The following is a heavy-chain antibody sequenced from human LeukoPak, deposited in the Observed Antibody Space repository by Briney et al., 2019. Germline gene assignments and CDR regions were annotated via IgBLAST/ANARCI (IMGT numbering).Heavy chain of an antibody. J-gene: IGHJ4*02. CDR2: IWYDGSNK. D-gene: IGHD3-3*01. CDR3: ARDHERVVINYFDY. CDR1: GFTFSSYG. Sequence: GGSLRLSCAASGFTFSSYGMHWVRQAPAKGLKWVAVIWYDGSNKYYAESVKGRFTISRDNSKNTLYLQMNSLRAEDTAVYYCARDHERVVINYFDYWGQGTLVTVSS. V-gene: IGHV3-33*01.